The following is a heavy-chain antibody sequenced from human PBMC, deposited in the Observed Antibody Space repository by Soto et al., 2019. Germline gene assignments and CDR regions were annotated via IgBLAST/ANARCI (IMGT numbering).Heavy chain of an antibody. CDR2: IIPIFGTA. CDR1: GGTFSSYA. Sequence: QVQLVQSGAEVKKPGSSVKVSCKASGGTFSSYAISWVRQAPGQGLEWMGGIIPIFGTANYAQKFQGRVTITAAKSTSTAYMELSSLSSEDTAVYYCATRGYSYGYVRYYYYGMDVWGQGTTVTVSS. D-gene: IGHD5-18*01. J-gene: IGHJ6*02. CDR3: ATRGYSYGYVRYYYYGMDV. V-gene: IGHV1-69*06.